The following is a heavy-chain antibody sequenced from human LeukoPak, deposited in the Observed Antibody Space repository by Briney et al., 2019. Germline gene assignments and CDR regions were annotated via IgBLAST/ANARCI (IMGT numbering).Heavy chain of an antibody. Sequence: GGSLRLSCAASGFTFRNYGTHWVRQAPGKGLEWVTIIYYDGSIKHYADSVRGRFTISRDNSKNTLYLQMNSLRVEDTAIYYCATWRGSGNYGGYFDYWGQGTPVTVSS. CDR1: GFTFRNYG. CDR3: ATWRGSGNYGGYFDY. CDR2: IYYDGSIK. J-gene: IGHJ4*02. V-gene: IGHV3-30*12. D-gene: IGHD3-10*01.